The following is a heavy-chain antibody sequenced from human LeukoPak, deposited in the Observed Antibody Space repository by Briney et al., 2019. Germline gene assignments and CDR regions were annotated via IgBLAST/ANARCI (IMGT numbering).Heavy chain of an antibody. V-gene: IGHV4-59*08. CDR1: GGSISSYQ. CDR3: AGHHPRNTVDF. Sequence: PSETLSLTCTVSGGSISSYQWSWIRQPPGKGLEWIGYISYSGFTNYNPSLKSRVTISLDTSENQFSLKLTSVTAADTAVYYCAGHHPRNTVDFWGQGTLVTVSS. D-gene: IGHD2-8*02. J-gene: IGHJ4*02. CDR2: ISYSGFT.